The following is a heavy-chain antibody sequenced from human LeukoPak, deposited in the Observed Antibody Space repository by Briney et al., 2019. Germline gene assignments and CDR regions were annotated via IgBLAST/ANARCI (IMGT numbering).Heavy chain of an antibody. V-gene: IGHV3-20*04. D-gene: IGHD2-15*01. CDR3: ARVDSDCTGGSCYTGLFDY. J-gene: IGHJ4*02. CDR2: INSKGGSI. CDR1: GFTFDVYA. Sequence: PGGSLRLSCAASGFTFDVYAMSWVRHAPGKGREWVSGINSKGGSIGYADSVKGRFTISRDNAENSLYLQMNSLRAEDTALYYCARVDSDCTGGSCYTGLFDYWGQGTLVTVSS.